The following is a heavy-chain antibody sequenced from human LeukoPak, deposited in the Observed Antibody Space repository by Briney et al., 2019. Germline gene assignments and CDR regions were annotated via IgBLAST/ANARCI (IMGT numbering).Heavy chain of an antibody. J-gene: IGHJ4*02. V-gene: IGHV4-34*01. CDR3: ASSGWWELDYFDY. CDR1: GGSFSGYY. Sequence: SETLSLTCAVYGGSFSGYYWSWIRQPPGKGLEWIGEINHSGSTNYNPSLKSRVTISVDTSKNQFSLKLSSVTAADTAVYYCASSGWWELDYFDYWGQGTLVTVSS. CDR2: INHSGST. D-gene: IGHD1-26*01.